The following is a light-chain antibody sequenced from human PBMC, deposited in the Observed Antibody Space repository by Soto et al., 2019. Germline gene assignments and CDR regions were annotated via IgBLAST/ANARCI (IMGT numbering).Light chain of an antibody. CDR2: GAS. CDR3: HLFRTSPWT. V-gene: IGKV3-20*01. J-gene: IGKJ1*01. CDR1: QSVDNTY. Sequence: EIVLTQSPGTLSLSPGERATLSCRASQSVDNTYIAWYQQKPGLAPRLLIYGASNRATGIPDRFSGSGSGADFTLTINRLEPEDFAVYYCHLFRTSPWTFGQGTKVEIK.